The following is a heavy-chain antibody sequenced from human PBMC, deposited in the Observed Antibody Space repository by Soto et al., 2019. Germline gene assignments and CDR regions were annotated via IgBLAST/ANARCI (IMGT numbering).Heavy chain of an antibody. V-gene: IGHV3-23*01. CDR1: GFTFSSYA. Sequence: GGSLRLSCAASGFTFSSYAMSWVRQAPGKGLEWVSAISGSGGSTYSADSGKGRFTISRDNSKNTLYLQMNSRRAEETAVYYCAKDRGAAHYDSSGYYSPVGYYYGMDVWGQGTTVTVSS. CDR2: ISGSGGST. D-gene: IGHD3-22*01. CDR3: AKDRGAAHYDSSGYYSPVGYYYGMDV. J-gene: IGHJ6*02.